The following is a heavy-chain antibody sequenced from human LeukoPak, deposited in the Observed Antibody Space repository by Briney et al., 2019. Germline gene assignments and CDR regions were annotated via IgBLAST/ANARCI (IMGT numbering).Heavy chain of an antibody. V-gene: IGHV4-59*01. Sequence: SETLSLTCTVSGGSISNYYWSWIRQPPGKGLEWIGYIYYSGSTNYNPSLQSRVTISVDTSKNQFSLKLSSVTAADTAVYYCARMTPGGYCSSTSCYYFDYWGQGTLVTVSS. CDR2: IYYSGST. J-gene: IGHJ4*02. D-gene: IGHD2-2*03. CDR1: GGSISNYY. CDR3: ARMTPGGYCSSTSCYYFDY.